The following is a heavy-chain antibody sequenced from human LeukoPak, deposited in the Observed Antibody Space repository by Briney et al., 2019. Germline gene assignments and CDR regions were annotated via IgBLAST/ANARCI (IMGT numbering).Heavy chain of an antibody. CDR1: GGTFSSYA. CDR3: ARDLPYGMDV. Sequence: SVKVSCKASGGTFSSYAISWVRQAPGQGLEWMGGIIPIFGTANYAQKFQGRVTITADESTSTAYMELSSLRPEDTAVYYCARDLPYGMDVWGQGTTVTVSS. CDR2: IIPIFGTA. J-gene: IGHJ6*02. V-gene: IGHV1-69*13.